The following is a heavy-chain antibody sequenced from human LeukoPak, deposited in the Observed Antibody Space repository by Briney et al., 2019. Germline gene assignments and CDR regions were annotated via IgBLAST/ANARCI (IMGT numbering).Heavy chain of an antibody. V-gene: IGHV3-30-3*01. J-gene: IGHJ4*02. CDR3: AREIAAAV. CDR1: GFTFSSYA. Sequence: GSLRPSCAASGFTFSSYAMHRVRQAPGKGLEWVAVISYDGSNKYYADSVKGRFTISRDNSKNTLYLQMNSLRAEDTAVYYCAREIAAAVWGQGTLVTVSS. CDR2: ISYDGSNK. D-gene: IGHD6-13*01.